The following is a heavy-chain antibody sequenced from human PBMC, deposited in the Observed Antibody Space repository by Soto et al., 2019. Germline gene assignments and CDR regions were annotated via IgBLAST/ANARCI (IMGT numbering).Heavy chain of an antibody. CDR2: ISGSSGST. CDR1: GFTFSSYA. Sequence: GSLRLSCAASGFTFSSYAMSWVRQAPGKGLEWVSYISGSSGSTYYADSVKGRFTISRDNSKNSLYLQMNSLRAEDTAVYYCAREPILTYYDILTGYSEYYFDYWGQGTLVTVSS. J-gene: IGHJ4*02. D-gene: IGHD3-9*01. CDR3: AREPILTYYDILTGYSEYYFDY. V-gene: IGHV3-23*01.